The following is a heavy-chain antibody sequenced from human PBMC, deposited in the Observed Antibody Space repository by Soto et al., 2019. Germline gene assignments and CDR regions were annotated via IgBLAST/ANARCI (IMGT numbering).Heavy chain of an antibody. J-gene: IGHJ4*02. D-gene: IGHD6-13*01. CDR2: VYYSGST. V-gene: IGHV4-59*01. CDR3: ARGFGSLTFDF. Sequence: SETLSLTCTVSSGSIGSYYWSWMRQPPGKGLEWIGYVYYSGSTNYNPSLKSRVTMSVDTSKNQFSLKLRSVTAADTAVYYCARGFGSLTFDFWGQGTLVTVSS. CDR1: SGSIGSYY.